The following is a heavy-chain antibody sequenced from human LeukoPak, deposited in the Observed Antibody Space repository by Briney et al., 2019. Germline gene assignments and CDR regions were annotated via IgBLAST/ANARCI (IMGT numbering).Heavy chain of an antibody. CDR3: AKACGGDCYLCYFDY. CDR1: GFTFSSYA. CDR2: ISGSGGST. Sequence: GGSLRLSCAASGFTFSSYAMSWVRQAPGKGLEWVSAISGSGGSTYYADSVKGRFTISRDNSKNTLYLQMNSLRAEDTAVYYCAKACGGDCYLCYFDYWGQGTLVTVSS. D-gene: IGHD2-21*02. J-gene: IGHJ4*02. V-gene: IGHV3-23*01.